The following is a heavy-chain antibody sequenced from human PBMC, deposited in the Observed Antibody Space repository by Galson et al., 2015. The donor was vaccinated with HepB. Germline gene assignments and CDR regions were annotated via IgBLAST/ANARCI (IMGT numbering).Heavy chain of an antibody. V-gene: IGHV2-5*02. J-gene: IGHJ3*02. CDR2: IFWDDDK. CDR1: GFSLNTSGVG. CDR3: AHRRHINWNYDAFDI. D-gene: IGHD1-7*01. Sequence: PALVKPTQTLTLTCTFSGFSLNTSGVGVGWIRQPPGKALDWLALIFWDDDKRYSPSLKSRLTITKDTSKNQVVLTLTNMDPVDTATYFCAHRRHINWNYDAFDIWGQGTMVTVSS.